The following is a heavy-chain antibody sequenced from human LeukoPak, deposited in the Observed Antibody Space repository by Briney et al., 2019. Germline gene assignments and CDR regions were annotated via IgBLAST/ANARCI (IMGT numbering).Heavy chain of an antibody. CDR2: ISYDGSNK. CDR1: GFTLSSYA. CDR3: ARTLPPTYYDFWSGYWYYYYYGMDV. Sequence: RGSLRLSCAASGFTLSSYAMHWVRQAPGKGLEWVAVISYDGSNKYYADSVKGRFTISRDNSKNTLYLQMNSLRAEDTAVYYCARTLPPTYYDFWSGYWYYYYYGMDVWGQGTTVTVSS. V-gene: IGHV3-30-3*01. J-gene: IGHJ6*02. D-gene: IGHD3-3*01.